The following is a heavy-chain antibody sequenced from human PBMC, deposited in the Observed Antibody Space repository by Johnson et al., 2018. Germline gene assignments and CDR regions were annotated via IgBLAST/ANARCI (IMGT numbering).Heavy chain of an antibody. J-gene: IGHJ6*03. D-gene: IGHD2-2*01. CDR2: ISYDGSNK. Sequence: QVQLVQSGGGVVQPGRSLRLSCAASGFSFSNYGMHWVRQAPGKGLEWAAVISYDGSNKYSADSVMGRFTISRDNSKNTLYLHMNSLRVEDTAVYYCAKGYCSRTRCQREYYYHVDVWGKGTTVTGSS. CDR1: GFSFSNYG. CDR3: AKGYCSRTRCQREYYYHVDV. V-gene: IGHV3-30*18.